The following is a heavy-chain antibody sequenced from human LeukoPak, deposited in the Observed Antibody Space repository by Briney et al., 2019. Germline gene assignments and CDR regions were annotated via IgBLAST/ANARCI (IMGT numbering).Heavy chain of an antibody. CDR3: ARRNDFDI. V-gene: IGHV4-30-4*01. CDR2: FFYSGTT. Sequence: SETLSLTCTVSGDSISSTDYFWSWIRQHPGKGLEWIGYFFYSGTTYYNPSLKSRVTISADTSKNQFSLKLTSVTAADTAIYYCARRNDFDIWGQGTMVTVSS. J-gene: IGHJ3*02. CDR1: GDSISSTDYF.